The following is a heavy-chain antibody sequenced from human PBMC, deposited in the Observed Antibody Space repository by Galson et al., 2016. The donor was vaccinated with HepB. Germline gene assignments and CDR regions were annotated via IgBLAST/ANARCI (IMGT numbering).Heavy chain of an antibody. CDR3: ARGSYDVMAESAYEGDWFDP. J-gene: IGHJ5*02. CDR1: GDSFSRYA. CDR2: FIPIFQTA. V-gene: IGHV1-69*15. Sequence: SCKASGDSFSRYAIGWVRQAPGQGLEWMGTFIPIFQTANYARRFQGRVTITADESTSTAYMELSSLRSDDTAVYFCARGSYDVMAESAYEGDWFDPWGQGTLVTVSS. D-gene: IGHD3-3*01.